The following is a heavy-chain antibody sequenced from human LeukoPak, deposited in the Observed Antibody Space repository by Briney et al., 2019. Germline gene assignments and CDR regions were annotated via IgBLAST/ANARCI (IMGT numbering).Heavy chain of an antibody. V-gene: IGHV3-74*01. J-gene: IGHJ4*02. CDR3: ARDTEHLYFVFDY. CDR2: ISGDGSIT. D-gene: IGHD2-2*02. CDR1: GFTISGYW. Sequence: GRSLRLSCAASGFTISGYWMHWVRQAPGKGLVWVSRISGDGSITAYADSVKGRFTISRDNAKNTLYLQMNSLRDEDTAVYYCARDTEHLYFVFDYWGQGTLVTVSS.